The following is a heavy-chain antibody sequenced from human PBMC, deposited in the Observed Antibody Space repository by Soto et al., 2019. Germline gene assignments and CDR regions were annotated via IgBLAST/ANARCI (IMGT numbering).Heavy chain of an antibody. CDR3: TTGSVEGY. V-gene: IGHV3-15*07. D-gene: IGHD3-3*01. CDR1: GFSISSAW. J-gene: IGHJ4*02. Sequence: EVQLVESGGGLVKPGGSLRLSCAASGFSISSAWMNWVRQAPGKGLEWVGRIKTKTQGETTDYPAPVKGRFTISRDDSKNTLYLQMNSVKMEDTAVSYCTTGSVEGYWGQGTLVTVSS. CDR2: IKTKTQGETT.